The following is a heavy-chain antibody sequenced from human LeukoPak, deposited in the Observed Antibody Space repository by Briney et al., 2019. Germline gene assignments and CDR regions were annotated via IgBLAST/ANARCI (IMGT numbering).Heavy chain of an antibody. J-gene: IGHJ4*02. V-gene: IGHV4-34*01. CDR2: IDHSGST. D-gene: IGHD6-25*01. CDR1: GGSFSGYY. Sequence: PSETLSLTCAVYGGSFSGYYWSWIRQPPGKGLEWMGEIDHSGSTNYNPSLKSRVTISVDTSKNQFSLKLSSVTAADTAVYYCARRGQRLAYWGQGTLVTVSS. CDR3: ARRGQRLAY.